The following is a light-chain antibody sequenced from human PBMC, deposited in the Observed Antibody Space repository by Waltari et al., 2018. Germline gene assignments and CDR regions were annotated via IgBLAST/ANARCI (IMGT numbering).Light chain of an antibody. CDR2: EVS. V-gene: IGLV2-8*01. CDR1: SSDVGGYNY. CDR3: SSIGGSDNVV. Sequence: QSALTQPPSASGSPGQSVTISCTGTSSDVGGYNYVSWYQHHPGKVPKLMIYEVSKRPSGVPDRFSGSKSGNTASLTVSGLQAEDEADYYCSSIGGSDNVVFGGGTKLTVL. J-gene: IGLJ2*01.